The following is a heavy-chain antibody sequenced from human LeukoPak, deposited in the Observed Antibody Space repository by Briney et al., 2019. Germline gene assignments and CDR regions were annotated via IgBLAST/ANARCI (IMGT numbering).Heavy chain of an antibody. CDR3: AQTANGYNSVSYFDY. CDR1: GFTFSSYA. J-gene: IGHJ4*02. D-gene: IGHD5-24*01. CDR2: ISYDGSNK. Sequence: PGGSLRLSCAASGFTFSSYAMHWVRQAPGKGLEWEAVISYDGSNKYYADSVKGRFTISRDNSKNTLYLQMNSLRSEDTAVYYCAQTANGYNSVSYFDYWGQGTLVTVSS. V-gene: IGHV3-30*04.